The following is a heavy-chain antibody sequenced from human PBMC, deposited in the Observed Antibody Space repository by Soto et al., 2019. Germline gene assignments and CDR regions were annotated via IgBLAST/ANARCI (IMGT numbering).Heavy chain of an antibody. J-gene: IGHJ4*02. Sequence: QVQLQESGPGLVKPSETLSLTCAVSGYSITSSSFWGWIRQPPGKGLEWIGSIHLGGTTYYDSSLTSRVTISVDTPRNEFSLTLSSVTAADTAVYYCARPRPDFGAVDSWGQGALVTVST. V-gene: IGHV4-38-2*01. CDR3: ARPRPDFGAVDS. D-gene: IGHD3-10*01. CDR1: GYSITSSSF. CDR2: IHLGGTT.